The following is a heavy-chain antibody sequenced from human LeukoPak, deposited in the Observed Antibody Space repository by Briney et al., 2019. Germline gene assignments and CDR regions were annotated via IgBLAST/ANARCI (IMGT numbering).Heavy chain of an antibody. CDR3: AKSWNYYDSSGDDALDI. CDR1: GFTFSDYS. J-gene: IGHJ3*02. Sequence: GGSLRLSCAASGFTFSDYSMNWVRQAPGKGLEWVSGISGSGISTYYADSVKGRFTISRDNSKNTLYLQMNSLRVEDTAVYYCAKSWNYYDSSGDDALDIWGQGTMVTVSS. D-gene: IGHD3-22*01. V-gene: IGHV3-23*01. CDR2: ISGSGIST.